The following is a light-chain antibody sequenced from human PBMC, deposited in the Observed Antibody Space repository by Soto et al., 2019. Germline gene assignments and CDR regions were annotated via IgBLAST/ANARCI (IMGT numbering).Light chain of an antibody. CDR2: GAS. Sequence: EIVLTQSPGNLSLSPGERATLSCRASQSVSSSYLAWYQQKPGQAPRLLIYGASSRATSIPDRFSGSGSGTDFTLTISRLEPEDFAVYYCQQYGSSPTYTFGQGTKLEIK. CDR3: QQYGSSPTYT. V-gene: IGKV3-20*01. CDR1: QSVSSSY. J-gene: IGKJ2*01.